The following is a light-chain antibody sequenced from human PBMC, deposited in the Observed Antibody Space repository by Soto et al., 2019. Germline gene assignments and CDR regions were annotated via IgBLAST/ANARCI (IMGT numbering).Light chain of an antibody. V-gene: IGKV3-20*01. CDR1: QSVSNNY. Sequence: EIVLTQSPGTLSLSPGERATLSCRASQSVSNNYLAWYQQKPGQAPRLPIYGASNRATGIPDRFSGSGSGTDFTLTISRLEPEDFAVYYCQQYGSSTLFTFGPGTKVDIK. CDR2: GAS. J-gene: IGKJ3*01. CDR3: QQYGSSTLFT.